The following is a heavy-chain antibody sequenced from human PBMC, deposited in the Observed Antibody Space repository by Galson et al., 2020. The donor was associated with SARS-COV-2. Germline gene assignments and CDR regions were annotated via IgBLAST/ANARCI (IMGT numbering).Heavy chain of an antibody. CDR3: ASGYDYIWGSYRGESYFDY. D-gene: IGHD3-16*02. CDR1: GFTFSSYA. CDR2: ISYDGRNK. Sequence: QLGESLKISCAASGFTFSSYAMHWVRQAPGKGLEWVAVISYDGRNKYYADSVKGRFTISRDNSKNTLYLQMNSLRAEDTAVYYCASGYDYIWGSYRGESYFDYWGQGTLVTVSS. V-gene: IGHV3-30*04. J-gene: IGHJ4*02.